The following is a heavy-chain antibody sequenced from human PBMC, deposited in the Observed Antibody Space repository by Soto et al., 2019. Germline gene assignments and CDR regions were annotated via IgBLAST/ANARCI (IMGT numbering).Heavy chain of an antibody. CDR1: GGSFSGYY. D-gene: IGHD2-2*01. Sequence: ASETLSLTCSIYGGSFSGYYWSWIRQPPGKGLEWIGEINHSGNTNYNPSLKSRVTISVDTSNNQFSLKLNSVTAADTAVYYCASSGPAVLNASSSHDIDLSPQGTTVTVSS. CDR3: ASSGPAVLNASSSHDIDL. V-gene: IGHV4-34*01. CDR2: INHSGNT. J-gene: IGHJ6*02.